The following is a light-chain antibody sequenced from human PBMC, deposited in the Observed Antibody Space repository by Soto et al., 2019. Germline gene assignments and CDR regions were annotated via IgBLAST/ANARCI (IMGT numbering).Light chain of an antibody. V-gene: IGKV1-5*03. CDR1: QTISSW. CDR2: KAS. J-gene: IGKJ1*01. CDR3: QQYGSSGT. Sequence: DIQRTQSPSTLSGSVGDRVTITCRASQTISSWLAWYQQKPGKAPKLLIYKASTLKSGVPSRFSGSGSGTDFTLTISRLEPEDFAVYYCQQYGSSGTFGQGTKVDIK.